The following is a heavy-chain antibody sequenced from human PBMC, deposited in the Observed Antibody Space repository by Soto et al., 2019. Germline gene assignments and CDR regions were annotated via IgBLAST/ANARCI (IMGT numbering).Heavy chain of an antibody. V-gene: IGHV1-69*13. D-gene: IGHD6-13*01. J-gene: IGHJ4*02. CDR2: IIPIFGTA. CDR3: ASSPGSSWYSFDY. Sequence: SVKVACKASGGTFSSYAISWVRQAPGQGLEWMGGIIPIFGTANYAQKFQGRVTITADESTSTAYMELSSLRSEDTAVYYCASSPGSSWYSFDYWGQGTLVTVSS. CDR1: GGTFSSYA.